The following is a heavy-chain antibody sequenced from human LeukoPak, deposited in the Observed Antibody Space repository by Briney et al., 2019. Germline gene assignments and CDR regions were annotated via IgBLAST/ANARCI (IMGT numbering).Heavy chain of an antibody. Sequence: GGSLRLSCAASGFTFSIYWMHWVRQAPGKGLEWVSGINWNGGSTGYADSVKGRFTISRDNAKNSLYLQMNSLRAEDTALYHCARDVVGATFGHDAFDIWGQGTMVTVSS. V-gene: IGHV3-20*01. CDR2: INWNGGST. D-gene: IGHD1-26*01. J-gene: IGHJ3*02. CDR3: ARDVVGATFGHDAFDI. CDR1: GFTFSIYW.